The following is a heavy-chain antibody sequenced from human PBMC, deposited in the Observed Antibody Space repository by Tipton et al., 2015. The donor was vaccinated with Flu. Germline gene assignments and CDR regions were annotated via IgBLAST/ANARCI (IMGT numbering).Heavy chain of an antibody. J-gene: IGHJ4*02. CDR1: GGSTISYY. D-gene: IGHD3-16*01. V-gene: IGHV4-59*01. CDR2: IYYSGST. CDR3: ARVGPLTPFPDYFDY. Sequence: TLSLTCTASGGSTISYYWSWFRQPPGKGLEYIGFIYYSGSTNYTSSRKSRVTISADTSKNQFSLKLSSVTAADTAMYYCARVGPLTPFPDYFDYWSQGTQVSVTS.